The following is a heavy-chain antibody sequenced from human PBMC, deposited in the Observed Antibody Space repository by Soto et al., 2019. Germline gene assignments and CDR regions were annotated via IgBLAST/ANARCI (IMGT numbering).Heavy chain of an antibody. CDR1: GYSFTSYW. CDR2: IYPGDSDT. V-gene: IGHV5-51*01. CDR3: ARRGRAYYYDSSGYYQYWYFDL. Sequence: GESLKISCKGSGYSFTSYWIGWVRQMPGKGLEWMGIIYPGDSDTRYSPSFQGQVTISADKSISTAYLQWSSLKASDTAMYYCARRGRAYYYDSSGYYQYWYFDLWGRGTLVTVSS. J-gene: IGHJ2*01. D-gene: IGHD3-22*01.